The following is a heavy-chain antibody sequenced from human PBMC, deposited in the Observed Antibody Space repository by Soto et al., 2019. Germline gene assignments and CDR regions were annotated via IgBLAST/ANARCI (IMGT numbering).Heavy chain of an antibody. CDR1: GFIFKMYW. CDR2: IYNDGTYS. J-gene: IGHJ4*02. D-gene: IGHD3-10*01. Sequence: EVQLVESGGGLVPPGGSVRLSCAASGFIFKMYWMHWVRQSPGKGLVWISRIYNDGTYSDYADSVRGRFTISRDNVNDTLYLQMNHLRAEDSGLYYCTRGPRPISTGTGAYWGQGTQFTVSS. CDR3: TRGPRPISTGTGAY. V-gene: IGHV3-74*01.